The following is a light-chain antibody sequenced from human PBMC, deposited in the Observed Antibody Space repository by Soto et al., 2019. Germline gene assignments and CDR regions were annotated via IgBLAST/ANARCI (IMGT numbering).Light chain of an antibody. Sequence: EIVLTQSPGTLSLSPGERATLSCRASQSVSSSYLAWYQQKPGQAPRLLIYGASSRATGIPDRFSGSGSGTDFTLTISSLDPEDFAVYYCQQYGSSPQTFGQGTKLQI. J-gene: IGKJ2*01. CDR2: GAS. CDR1: QSVSSSY. V-gene: IGKV3-20*01. CDR3: QQYGSSPQT.